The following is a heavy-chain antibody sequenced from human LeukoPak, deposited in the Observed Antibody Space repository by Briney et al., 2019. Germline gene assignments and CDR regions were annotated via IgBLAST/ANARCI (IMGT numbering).Heavy chain of an antibody. J-gene: IGHJ4*02. D-gene: IGHD3-22*01. CDR2: IRDDGSNK. Sequence: GGSLRLSCAASGFTFSSYGMHWVRQASGKGLEWVAVIRDDGSNKYYADSVKGRFTISRDNSKNTLYLQMNSLRAEDTAVYYCARGDSSGCYHYFEDWGQGTLVTVSS. V-gene: IGHV3-33*01. CDR3: ARGDSSGCYHYFED. CDR1: GFTFSSYG.